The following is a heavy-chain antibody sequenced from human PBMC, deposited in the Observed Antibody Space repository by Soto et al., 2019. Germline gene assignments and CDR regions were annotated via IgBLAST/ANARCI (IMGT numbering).Heavy chain of an antibody. V-gene: IGHV3-23*01. CDR2: ITGSDGNT. Sequence: EVQLLESGGGLVQPGGSLRLSCAASGFTFSSYAMSWVRQAPGKGLEWVSAITGSDGNTYYADSVKGRFTISRDNSKNTLYLQMNSLRADDTAVYYCAKTVSTTWAFEYWGQGTLVTVSS. J-gene: IGHJ4*02. CDR3: AKTVSTTWAFEY. CDR1: GFTFSSYA. D-gene: IGHD2-2*01.